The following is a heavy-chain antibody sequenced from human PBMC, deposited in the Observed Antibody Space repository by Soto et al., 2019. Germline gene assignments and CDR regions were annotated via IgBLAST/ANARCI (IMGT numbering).Heavy chain of an antibody. J-gene: IGHJ5*02. CDR1: GYIFIDYG. Sequence: ASVKVSCKASGYIFIDYGIPWVRQAPGQGLEWMGWISGHNGNTKYADKLQGRVTMTTDTSTTTAYMELRSLRSDDTAVYYCARDELSFAILLDRWGQGTLVTVSS. CDR3: ARDELSFAILLDR. V-gene: IGHV1-18*01. D-gene: IGHD3-16*02. CDR2: ISGHNGNT.